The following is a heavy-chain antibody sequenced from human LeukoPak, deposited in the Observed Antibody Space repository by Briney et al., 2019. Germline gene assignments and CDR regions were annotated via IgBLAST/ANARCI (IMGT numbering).Heavy chain of an antibody. CDR3: VKHFDY. V-gene: IGHV3-64D*06. CDR2: IDSNGGST. Sequence: PGGSLRLSCSASGFTFSSYTIHWVRQAPGKGLEYVSAIDSNGGSTYYADSVKGRFTISRDNSKNTLYLQMSSLRAEDTAAYYCVKHFDYWGQGTLVTVSS. CDR1: GFTFSSYT. J-gene: IGHJ4*02.